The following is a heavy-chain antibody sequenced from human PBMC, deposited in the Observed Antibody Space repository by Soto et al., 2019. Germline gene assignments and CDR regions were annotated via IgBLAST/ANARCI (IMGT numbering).Heavy chain of an antibody. Sequence: SVKVSCKASGGTFSSYAISWVRQAPGQGLEWMGGIIPIFGTANYAQKFQGRVTITADESTSTAYMELSSLRSEDTAVYYCAAGYSSGWVWAHYYYGMDVWGQGTKVTVYS. V-gene: IGHV1-69*13. D-gene: IGHD6-19*01. J-gene: IGHJ6*02. CDR2: IIPIFGTA. CDR3: AAGYSSGWVWAHYYYGMDV. CDR1: GGTFSSYA.